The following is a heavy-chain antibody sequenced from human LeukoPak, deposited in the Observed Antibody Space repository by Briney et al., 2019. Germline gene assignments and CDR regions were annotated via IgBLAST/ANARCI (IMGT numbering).Heavy chain of an antibody. V-gene: IGHV3-30-3*01. Sequence: GGSLRLSCAASGFTFSDYAMHWVRQAPGKGLEWVAVISKDGSDKYYPGSVRGRFTISRDNSKNTLYLQMNSLRAEDTAVYYCARDREQWLVRGQFDPWGQGTLVTVSS. J-gene: IGHJ5*02. CDR3: ARDREQWLVRGQFDP. CDR2: ISKDGSDK. CDR1: GFTFSDYA. D-gene: IGHD6-19*01.